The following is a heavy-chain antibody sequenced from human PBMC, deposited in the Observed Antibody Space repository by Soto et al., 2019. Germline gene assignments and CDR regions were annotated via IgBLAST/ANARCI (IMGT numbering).Heavy chain of an antibody. CDR1: GFSISNYG. CDR2: MWFDGRNI. Sequence: QVQLVESGGGAVQPGRSLRLSCVASGFSISNYGMHWVRQTPGRGLEWVAVMWFDGRNIAYRESVKGRFTVSRDNSKNMVNMQRDSLGVEDTAVYYCARGEIKRWLVVGSFDQGGQGTLVTVSS. J-gene: IGHJ4*02. CDR3: ARGEIKRWLVVGSFDQ. D-gene: IGHD3-16*01. V-gene: IGHV3-33*01.